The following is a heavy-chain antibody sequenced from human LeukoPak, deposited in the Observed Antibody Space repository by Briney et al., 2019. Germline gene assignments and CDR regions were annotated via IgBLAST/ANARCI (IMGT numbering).Heavy chain of an antibody. V-gene: IGHV3-33*01. CDR1: GFAFSSYG. Sequence: GGSLRLSCAASGFAFSSYGMHWVRQAPGKGLEWVAVIWYDGSNKYYEDSVKGRFTISRDNSKNTLYLQMNSLRAEDTAVYYCARTGYCSGGSCTDFDYWGQGTLVTVSS. J-gene: IGHJ4*02. D-gene: IGHD2-15*01. CDR3: ARTGYCSGGSCTDFDY. CDR2: IWYDGSNK.